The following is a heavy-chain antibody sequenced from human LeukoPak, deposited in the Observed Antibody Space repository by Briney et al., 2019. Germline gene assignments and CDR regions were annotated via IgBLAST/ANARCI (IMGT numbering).Heavy chain of an antibody. J-gene: IGHJ4*02. CDR2: INPNSGGT. CDR1: GYTFTGYY. V-gene: IGHV1-2*02. D-gene: IGHD2-2*01. Sequence: ASVKVSCKASGYTFTGYYMHWVRQAPGQGLEWMGWINPNSGGTNYAQKLQGRVTMTTDTSTSTAYMELRSLRSDDTAVYYCARADCSSTSCYAIDYWGQGTLVTVSS. CDR3: ARADCSSTSCYAIDY.